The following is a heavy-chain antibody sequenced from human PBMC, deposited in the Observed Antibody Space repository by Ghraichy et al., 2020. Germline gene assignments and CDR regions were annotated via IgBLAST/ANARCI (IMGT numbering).Heavy chain of an antibody. Sequence: SETLSLTCTVSGDSISSSLYYWGWVRQPPGKGLEWIGTIYYSGTTYYTPSLKSRGTISVDTSKNQFSLRLRSVTAADTAVYFCASHSSAVGYYYYYMDVWGKGTTVTVSS. V-gene: IGHV4-39*01. CDR2: IYYSGTT. J-gene: IGHJ6*03. CDR1: GDSISSSLYY. D-gene: IGHD3-3*01. CDR3: ASHSSAVGYYYYYMDV.